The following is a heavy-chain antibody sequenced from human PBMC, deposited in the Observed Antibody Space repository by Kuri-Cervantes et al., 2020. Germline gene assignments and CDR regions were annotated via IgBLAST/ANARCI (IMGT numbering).Heavy chain of an antibody. CDR3: ARTHYYGSGSYTQRDY. CDR2: IYHSGST. Sequence: SETLSLTCAVSGGSISSSNWWCLVRQPPGEGLEWMGEIYHSGSTNYNPSLNSLVTISVDKSKNQFSLKLNSVTAADTAVYYCARTHYYGSGSYTQRDYWGQGTLVTVSS. D-gene: IGHD3-10*01. CDR1: GGSISSSNW. J-gene: IGHJ4*02. V-gene: IGHV4-4*02.